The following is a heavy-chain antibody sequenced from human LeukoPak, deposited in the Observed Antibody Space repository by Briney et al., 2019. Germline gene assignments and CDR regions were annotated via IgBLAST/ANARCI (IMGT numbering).Heavy chain of an antibody. V-gene: IGHV4-34*01. CDR1: GGSFSGYY. CDR3: STQWLVSDAFDI. D-gene: IGHD6-19*01. J-gene: IGHJ3*02. CDR2: INHSGST. Sequence: SETLSLTCAVYGGSFSGYYWSWIRQPPGKGLEWIGEINHSGSTNYNPSRKSRVTISVDTSKNQFSLKLSSVTAADTAVYYCSTQWLVSDAFDIWGQGTMVTVSS.